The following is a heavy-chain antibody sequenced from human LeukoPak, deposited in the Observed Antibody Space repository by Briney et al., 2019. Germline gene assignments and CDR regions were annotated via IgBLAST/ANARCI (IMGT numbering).Heavy chain of an antibody. D-gene: IGHD5-18*01. J-gene: IGHJ4*02. CDR2: ISYDGSNK. V-gene: IGHV3-30-3*01. CDR1: GFTFSTYP. CDR3: ALYSYGSN. Sequence: GGSLRLSCAASGFTFSTYPMHWVRQAPGKGLEWVAVISYDGSNKYYADSVKGRFTISRDNSKNTLYLQMNSLRAEDTAVYYCALYSYGSNWGQGTLVTVSS.